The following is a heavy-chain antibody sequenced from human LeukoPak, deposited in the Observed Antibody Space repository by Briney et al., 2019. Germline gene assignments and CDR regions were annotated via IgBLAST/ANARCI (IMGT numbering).Heavy chain of an antibody. J-gene: IGHJ4*02. V-gene: IGHV3-30*18. CDR3: AKLPSYSYGPFDY. D-gene: IGHD5-18*01. CDR1: GFTFSSYG. Sequence: GGSLRLSCAASGFTFSSYGMHWVRQAPGKGLEWVAVISYDGSNKYYADSVKGRFTISRDNSKNTLYLQMSSLRAEDTAVYYCAKLPSYSYGPFDYWGQGTLVTVSS. CDR2: ISYDGSNK.